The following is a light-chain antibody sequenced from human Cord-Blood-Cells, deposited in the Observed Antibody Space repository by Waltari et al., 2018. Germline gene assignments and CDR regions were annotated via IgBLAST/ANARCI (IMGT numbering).Light chain of an antibody. J-gene: IGLJ3*02. Sequence: QSALTQPASVSGSPGQSITISCTGTSSDVGGYNYVSWYQQHPGKAPKLMIYDVSKRPSGVSNRFSGSKSGKTASLTISGLQAEDEADYYCSSYTSSSTWVFGGGTKPTVL. CDR3: SSYTSSSTWV. CDR1: SSDVGGYNY. V-gene: IGLV2-14*01. CDR2: DVS.